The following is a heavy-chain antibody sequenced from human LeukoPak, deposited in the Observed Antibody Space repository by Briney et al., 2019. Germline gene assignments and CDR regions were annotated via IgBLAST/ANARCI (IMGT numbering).Heavy chain of an antibody. D-gene: IGHD3-22*01. V-gene: IGHV1-69*13. CDR2: IIPIFGTA. Sequence: ASVKVSCKASGGTFRSYAISWVRQAPGQGLEWMGGIIPIFGTANYAQKFQGRVTITADESTSTAYMELSSLRSEDTAVYYCARERSGYYPNWFDPWGQGTLVTVSS. CDR3: ARERSGYYPNWFDP. J-gene: IGHJ5*02. CDR1: GGTFRSYA.